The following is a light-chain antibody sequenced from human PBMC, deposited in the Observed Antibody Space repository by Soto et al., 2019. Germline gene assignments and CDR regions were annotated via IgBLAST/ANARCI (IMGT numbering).Light chain of an antibody. J-gene: IGKJ2*01. Sequence: IGVTQSPGTMSLSPGERATLSCRASQSVSSSYLAWYQQKPGQAPRLLIYGASIRATGIPDRFSGSGSGIDFTLTISRLEPEDFAVYYCQQYGSSPYTFGQANQLEIK. CDR3: QQYGSSPYT. CDR2: GAS. CDR1: QSVSSSY. V-gene: IGKV3-20*01.